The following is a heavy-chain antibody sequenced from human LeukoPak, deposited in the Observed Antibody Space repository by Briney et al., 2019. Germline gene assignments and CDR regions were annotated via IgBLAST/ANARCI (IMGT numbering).Heavy chain of an antibody. V-gene: IGHV1-2*02. CDR1: GYTFTGYY. Sequence: ASVKVSCKASGYTFTGYYMYWVRQAPGQGVEWMGWINPDSGGTKYAQQFQGRVIMTRDTSISTVYMELSRLRSDDTAVYYCARDFEKASNARWFGPWGQGTLVTVSS. D-gene: IGHD2-2*01. J-gene: IGHJ5*02. CDR2: INPDSGGT. CDR3: ARDFEKASNARWFGP.